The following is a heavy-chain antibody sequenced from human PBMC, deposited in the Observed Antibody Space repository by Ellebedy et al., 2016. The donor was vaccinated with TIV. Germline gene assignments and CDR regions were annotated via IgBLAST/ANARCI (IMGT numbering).Heavy chain of an antibody. V-gene: IGHV4-39*02. CDR3: AREDSSSWYYFYYYGMDV. CDR1: GGSISSSRYY. D-gene: IGHD6-13*01. CDR2: VYYSGST. J-gene: IGHJ6*02. Sequence: MPGGSLRLSCTVSGGSISSSRYYWGWIRQPPGKGLEWIGSVYYSGSTHYNPSLKSRVTISVDTSKNQFSLKLTSVTAADTAVYYCAREDSSSWYYFYYYGMDVWGQGTTVTVSS.